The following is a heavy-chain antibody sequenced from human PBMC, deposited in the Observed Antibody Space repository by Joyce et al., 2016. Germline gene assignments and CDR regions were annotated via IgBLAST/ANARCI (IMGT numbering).Heavy chain of an antibody. J-gene: IGHJ6*03. CDR3: AKDRPYSTYYYFYYMDV. CDR1: GFTFNNYG. Sequence: EVQLLESGGGLVQPGGSLTLSCAASGFTFNNYGLTWVRQAPGKGLEWVSSISDIGGSTYYADSGRDRFTISRDNSKNTLFLQMTSLTAEDTAVYYCAKDRPYSTYYYFYYMDVWGKGTTVTVSS. CDR2: ISDIGGST. V-gene: IGHV3-23*01. D-gene: IGHD4-11*01.